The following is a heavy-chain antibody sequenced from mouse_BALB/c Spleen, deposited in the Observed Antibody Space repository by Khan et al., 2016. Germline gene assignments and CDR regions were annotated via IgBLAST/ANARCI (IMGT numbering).Heavy chain of an antibody. CDR2: ISYSGST. Sequence: EVQLVESGPSLVKPSQTLSLTCSVSGDSITSGYWNWIRKFPGNKLEYMGYISYSGSTYYNPSLKSRISITRDTSKNQYYLQLNSVTTEDTATYYCERWDGNYGYYAMDYWGQGTSVTVSS. CDR3: ERWDGNYGYYAMDY. CDR1: GDSITSGY. V-gene: IGHV3-8*02. D-gene: IGHD2-1*01. J-gene: IGHJ4*01.